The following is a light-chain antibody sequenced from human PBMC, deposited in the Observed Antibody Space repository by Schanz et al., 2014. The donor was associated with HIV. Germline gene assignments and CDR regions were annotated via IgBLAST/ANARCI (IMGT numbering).Light chain of an antibody. J-gene: IGKJ3*01. CDR3: QQYGSSPLT. V-gene: IGKV3-20*01. Sequence: EVVLTQSPATLSLSPGERATLACGASQYVSSNFLAWYLHKPGQSPRLLIYGASFRAAGIPDRFSGSGAGTYFTLTISRLEPEDFGVYYCQQYGSSPLTFGPGSKLDVK. CDR2: GAS. CDR1: QYVSSNF.